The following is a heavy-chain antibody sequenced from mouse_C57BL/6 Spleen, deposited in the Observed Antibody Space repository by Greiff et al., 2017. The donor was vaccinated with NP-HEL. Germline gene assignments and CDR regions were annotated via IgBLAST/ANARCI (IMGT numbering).Heavy chain of an antibody. Sequence: EVQLQQSGPELVKPGASVKISCKASGYSFTGYYMNWVKQSPEKSLEWIGEINPSTGGTTYNQKFKAKAKLTVDKSSSTAYMQLKSLTSEDSAVYYCASQLGYFDDWGQGTTLTVSS. V-gene: IGHV1-42*01. D-gene: IGHD4-1*02. CDR1: GYSFTGYY. CDR3: ASQLGYFDD. CDR2: INPSTGGT. J-gene: IGHJ2*01.